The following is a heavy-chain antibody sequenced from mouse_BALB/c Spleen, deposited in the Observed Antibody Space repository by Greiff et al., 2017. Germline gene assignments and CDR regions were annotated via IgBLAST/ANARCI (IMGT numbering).Heavy chain of an antibody. Sequence: VQLQQSGPELMKPGASVKISCKASGYSFTSYYMHWVKQSHGKSLEWIGYIDPFNGGTSYNQKFKGKATLTVDKSSSTAYMHLSSLTSEDSAVYYCARQLGLPFYAMDYWGQGTSVTVSS. CDR2: IDPFNGGT. J-gene: IGHJ4*01. D-gene: IGHD3-1*01. CDR3: ARQLGLPFYAMDY. CDR1: GYSFTSYY. V-gene: IGHV1S135*01.